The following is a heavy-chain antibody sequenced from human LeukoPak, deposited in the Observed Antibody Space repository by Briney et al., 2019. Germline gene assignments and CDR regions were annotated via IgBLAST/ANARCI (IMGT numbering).Heavy chain of an antibody. J-gene: IGHJ4*02. CDR1: GFTFSSYS. V-gene: IGHV3-15*01. Sequence: GGSLRLSCAASGFTFSSYSMNWVRQAPGKGLEWVCRIKSKTDGGTTDYAAPVKGRFTISKDDSKNTLYLQMNSLKTEDTAVYYCTTGSMVREADYWGQGTLVTVSS. D-gene: IGHD3-10*01. CDR2: IKSKTDGGTT. CDR3: TTGSMVREADY.